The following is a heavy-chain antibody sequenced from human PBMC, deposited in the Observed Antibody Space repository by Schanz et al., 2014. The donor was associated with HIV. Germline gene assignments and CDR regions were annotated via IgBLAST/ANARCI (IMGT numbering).Heavy chain of an antibody. CDR3: AREANLEWLFVVDV. V-gene: IGHV3-48*04. CDR1: GFAFSSYA. Sequence: VQLVESGGGVVKPGGSLRLSCAGSGFAFSSYAMTWVRQAPGKGLEWVSYISISSTTIYYADSVKGRFTISRDNAKKSLYLQMNSLRAEDTAVYYCAREANLEWLFVVDVWGRGTTVTVSS. CDR2: ISISSTTI. J-gene: IGHJ6*02. D-gene: IGHD3-3*01.